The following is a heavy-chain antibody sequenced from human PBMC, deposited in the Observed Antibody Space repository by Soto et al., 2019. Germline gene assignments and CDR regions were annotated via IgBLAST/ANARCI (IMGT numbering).Heavy chain of an antibody. CDR1: GGSISSGGYY. D-gene: IGHD2-21*01. Sequence: SETLSLTCTVSGGSISSGGYYWSWIRQHPGKGLEWIGYIYYSGSTYYNPSLKSRVTISVDTSKNQFSLKLSSVTAADTAVYYCARNSPNDAFDIWGQGTMVTVSS. CDR2: IYYSGST. V-gene: IGHV4-31*03. CDR3: ARNSPNDAFDI. J-gene: IGHJ3*02.